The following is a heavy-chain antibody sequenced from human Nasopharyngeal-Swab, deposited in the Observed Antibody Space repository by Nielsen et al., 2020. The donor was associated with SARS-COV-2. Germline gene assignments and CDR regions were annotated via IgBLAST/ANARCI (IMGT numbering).Heavy chain of an antibody. D-gene: IGHD6-19*01. Sequence: ASVKVSCKVSGYTLTELSMHWVRQAPGKGLEWMGGFDPEDGETIYAQKLQGRVTMTTDTSTSTAYMELRSLRSDDTAVYYCARWYSSGWYGGDYWGQGTLVTVSS. CDR2: FDPEDGET. CDR1: GYTLTELS. J-gene: IGHJ4*02. CDR3: ARWYSSGWYGGDY. V-gene: IGHV1-24*01.